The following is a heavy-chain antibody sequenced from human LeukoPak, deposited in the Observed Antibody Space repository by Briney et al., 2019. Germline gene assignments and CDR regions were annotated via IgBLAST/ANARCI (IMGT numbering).Heavy chain of an antibody. CDR2: INPNSGGT. CDR1: GYTFTGYY. CDR3: AAGITVAGNYPLGY. Sequence: ASVKVSCKASGYTFTGYYMHWVRQAPGQGLEWMGWINPNSGGTNYAQKFQGRVTVTRDTSISTAYMELSRLRSDDTAVYFCAAGITVAGNYPLGYWGQGTLVTVSS. V-gene: IGHV1-2*02. D-gene: IGHD6-19*01. J-gene: IGHJ4*02.